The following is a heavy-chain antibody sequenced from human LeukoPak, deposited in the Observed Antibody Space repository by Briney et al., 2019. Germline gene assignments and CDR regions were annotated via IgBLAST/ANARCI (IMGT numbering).Heavy chain of an antibody. J-gene: IGHJ4*02. D-gene: IGHD3-16*02. CDR1: GGSISSSSYY. CDR3: ARQYDYVWGSYRPYFDY. CDR2: IYYSGST. V-gene: IGHV4-39*01. Sequence: SETLSLTCTVSGGSISSSSYYWGWIRQPPGKGLEWIGSIYYSGSTYYNPSLKSRVTISVDTSKNQFSLKLSSVTAADTAVYYCARQYDYVWGSYRPYFDYWGQGTLATVSS.